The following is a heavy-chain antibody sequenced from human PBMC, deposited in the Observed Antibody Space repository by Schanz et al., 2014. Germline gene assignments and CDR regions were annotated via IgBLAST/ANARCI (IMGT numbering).Heavy chain of an antibody. CDR2: IGGDASRT. J-gene: IGHJ5*02. V-gene: IGHV3-23*04. Sequence: EVHLVESGGGLVQPGGSLRLSCAASGFNFITFAMSWVRQAPGKGPEWVSAIGGDASRTYYADSVKGRFTISRDNSKSTLYLQMNGRSAADTAVYYCARAPPLVRGIAGWFGPWGQGSLVTVSS. CDR3: ARAPPLVRGIAGWFGP. D-gene: IGHD3-10*01. CDR1: GFNFITFA.